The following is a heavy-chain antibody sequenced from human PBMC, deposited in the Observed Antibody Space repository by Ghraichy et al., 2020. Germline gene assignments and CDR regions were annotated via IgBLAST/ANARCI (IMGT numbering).Heavy chain of an antibody. CDR3: ARDISPKTGTTGFGFH. CDR2: ISAYNGNT. Sequence: ASVKVSCKASGYTFTSYGISWVRQAPGQGLEWMGWISAYNGNTNYAQKLQGRVTMTTDTSTSTAYMELRSLRSDDTAVYYCARDISPKTGTTGFGFHWGQGTLVTVSS. CDR1: GYTFTSYG. J-gene: IGHJ4*02. V-gene: IGHV1-18*01. D-gene: IGHD1-7*01.